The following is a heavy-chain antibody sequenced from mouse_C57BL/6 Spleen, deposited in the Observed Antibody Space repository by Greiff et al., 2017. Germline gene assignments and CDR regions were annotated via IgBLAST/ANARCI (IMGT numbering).Heavy chain of an antibody. CDR2: IYPGDGDT. CDR3: ARRNYGSSYDYFDY. V-gene: IGHV1-80*01. D-gene: IGHD1-1*01. Sequence: VQLQQSGAELVKPGASVKISCKASGYAFSSYWMNWVKQRPGKGLEWIGQIYPGDGDTNYNGKFKGKATLTADKSSSTAYMQLSSLTSEDSAVYFVARRNYGSSYDYFDYWGQGTTLTVSS. J-gene: IGHJ2*01. CDR1: GYAFSSYW.